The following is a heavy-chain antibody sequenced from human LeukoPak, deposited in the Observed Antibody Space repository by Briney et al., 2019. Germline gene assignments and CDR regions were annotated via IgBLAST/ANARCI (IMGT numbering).Heavy chain of an antibody. V-gene: IGHV3-7*01. J-gene: IGHJ4*02. CDR3: ARGRGSWYGVYFDY. CDR2: IKRDGSQK. Sequence: GGSLRLSCAASRFTLSDYWMSWARQVPGEPPEWLANIKRDGSQKYYVVSVKGRFTISRDNAKNSLYLQMNSLRTEDTAVYYCARGRGSWYGVYFDYWAREPWSPSPQ. CDR1: RFTLSDYW. D-gene: IGHD6-13*01.